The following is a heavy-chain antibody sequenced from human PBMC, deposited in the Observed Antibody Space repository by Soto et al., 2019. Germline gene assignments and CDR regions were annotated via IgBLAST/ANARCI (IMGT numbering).Heavy chain of an antibody. V-gene: IGHV3-23*01. CDR2: ISGSGGST. Sequence: GSLRLSCAASGFTFSSYAMSWVRQAPGKGLEWVSAISGSGGSTYYADSVKGRFTISRDNSKNTLYLQMNSLRAEDTAVYYCAKDPTYYYDSSAYSGGAFDICGQGTMLTVSS. D-gene: IGHD3-22*01. CDR3: AKDPTYYYDSSAYSGGAFDI. J-gene: IGHJ3*02. CDR1: GFTFSSYA.